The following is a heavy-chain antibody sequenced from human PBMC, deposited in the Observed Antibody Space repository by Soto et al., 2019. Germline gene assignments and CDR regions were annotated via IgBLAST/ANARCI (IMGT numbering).Heavy chain of an antibody. V-gene: IGHV3-48*02. CDR1: GFSFSDYS. J-gene: IGHJ4*02. D-gene: IGHD2-21*02. CDR3: ARLSKGSLVTA. Sequence: QLVESGGGLVYPGGSLRLSCVGSGFSFSDYSMNWVRQAPGKGLQWISYISSSSDDIHYADSVKGRFTVSRDNAKNALFLQMNSLRDDDTAIYYCARLSKGSLVTAWGQGTQVTVSS. CDR2: ISSSSDDI.